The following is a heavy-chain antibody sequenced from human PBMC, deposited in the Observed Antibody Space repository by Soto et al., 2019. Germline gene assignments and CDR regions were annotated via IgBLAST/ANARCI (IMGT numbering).Heavy chain of an antibody. CDR2: IWYDGSNK. CDR3: ARDIDWYSNSSGFDN. CDR1: GFTFSSYG. J-gene: IGHJ4*02. D-gene: IGHD1-26*01. Sequence: SLRLSCAASGFTFSSYGMHWGRQAPGKGLEWVAVIWYDGSNKHYADPVKGRFTISKDNSKNTLSLQMNSLRAEDTAIYYCARDIDWYSNSSGFDNWGQGTLVTVSS. V-gene: IGHV3-33*01.